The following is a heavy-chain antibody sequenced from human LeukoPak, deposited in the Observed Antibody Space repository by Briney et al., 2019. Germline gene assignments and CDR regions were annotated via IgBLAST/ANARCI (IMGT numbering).Heavy chain of an antibody. J-gene: IGHJ4*02. V-gene: IGHV3-33*01. CDR1: GFTFSSYG. CDR2: IYYDGSDK. CDR3: ARQIAYYYDSSGYYTTDY. D-gene: IGHD3-22*01. Sequence: PGGSLRLSCAASGFTFSSYGMHWVREAPGKGLEWVAIIYYDGSDKYYADSVKGRFTISRDNSKDTLYLQMNSLRAEDTAVYYRARQIAYYYDSSGYYTTDYWGQGTLVTVSS.